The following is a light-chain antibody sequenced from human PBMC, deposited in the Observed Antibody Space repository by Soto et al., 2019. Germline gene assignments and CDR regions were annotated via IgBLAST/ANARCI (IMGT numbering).Light chain of an antibody. CDR1: QSVSRY. J-gene: IGKJ5*01. Sequence: EIVLTQSPATLSLSPGERDTLSCRASQSVSRYLAWYQQKPGQAPRLLIYDASNRATGIPARFSGSGSGTDFTLTISSLEPEDVAVYYCQQRSNWLTFGQGTRLEIK. V-gene: IGKV3-11*01. CDR3: QQRSNWLT. CDR2: DAS.